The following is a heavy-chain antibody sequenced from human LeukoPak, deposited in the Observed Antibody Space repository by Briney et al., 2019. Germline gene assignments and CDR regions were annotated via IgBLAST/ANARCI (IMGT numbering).Heavy chain of an antibody. CDR3: AKDIDSSGY. CDR2: ISGSGGST. CDR1: GFTVSSNY. J-gene: IGHJ4*02. D-gene: IGHD3-22*01. Sequence: GGSLRLSCAASGFTVSSNYMSWVRQAPGKGLEWVSAISGSGGSTYYADSVKGRFTISRDNSKNTLYLQMNSLRAEDTAVYYCAKDIDSSGYWGQGTLVTVSS. V-gene: IGHV3-23*01.